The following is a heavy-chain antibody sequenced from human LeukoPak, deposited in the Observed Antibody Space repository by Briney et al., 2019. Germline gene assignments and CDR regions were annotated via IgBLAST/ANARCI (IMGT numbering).Heavy chain of an antibody. CDR1: GGSFSGYY. CDR3: ARPGGPGYP. CDR2: INHSGST. J-gene: IGHJ5*02. D-gene: IGHD3-10*01. Sequence: SGTLSLTCAVYGGSFSGYYWSWVRQPPGKGLEWIGEINHSGSTNYNPSVKSRVTISVDTSKNQFSLKLTSVTAADTPVYYCARPGGPGYPWGEGTLVTVS. V-gene: IGHV4-34*01.